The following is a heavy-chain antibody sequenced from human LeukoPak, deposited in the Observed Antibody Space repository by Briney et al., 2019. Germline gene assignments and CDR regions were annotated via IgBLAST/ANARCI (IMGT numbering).Heavy chain of an antibody. V-gene: IGHV3-23*01. CDR3: AREGFRGNVVRGVITNDQ. J-gene: IGHJ4*02. D-gene: IGHD3-10*01. CDR1: GFTFSSYA. Sequence: PGGSLRLSCAASGFTFSSYAMSWVRQAPGKGLEWVSAISGSGGSTYYADSVKGRFTISRDNSKNTLFLQMNTLRAEDTAVYYCAREGFRGNVVRGVITNDQWGQGTLVTVSS. CDR2: ISGSGGST.